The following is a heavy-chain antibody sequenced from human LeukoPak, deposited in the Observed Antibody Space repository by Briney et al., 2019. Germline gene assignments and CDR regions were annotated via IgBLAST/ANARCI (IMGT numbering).Heavy chain of an antibody. Sequence: GGSLRLSCAASGFTFSSYEMNWVRQAPGEGLEWVSYISSSGSTIYYADSVKGRFTISRDNAKNSLYLQMNSLRAEDTAVYYCARGGVLRYFDCFDYWGQGTLVTVSS. CDR2: ISSSGSTI. V-gene: IGHV3-48*03. CDR1: GFTFSSYE. J-gene: IGHJ4*02. CDR3: ARGGVLRYFDCFDY. D-gene: IGHD3-9*01.